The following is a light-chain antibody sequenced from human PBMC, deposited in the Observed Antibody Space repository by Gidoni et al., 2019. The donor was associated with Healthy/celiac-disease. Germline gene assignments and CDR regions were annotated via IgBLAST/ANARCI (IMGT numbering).Light chain of an antibody. Sequence: EIVMTHSPATLSVSPGERATLSCRASQSVSSNLACYQQKPGQAPRLLIYGASTRATGIPARFSGSGSGTEFTLTISSLQSEDFAVYYCQQYNNWPLYTFGQGTKLEIK. CDR3: QQYNNWPLYT. J-gene: IGKJ2*01. CDR2: GAS. V-gene: IGKV3-15*01. CDR1: QSVSSN.